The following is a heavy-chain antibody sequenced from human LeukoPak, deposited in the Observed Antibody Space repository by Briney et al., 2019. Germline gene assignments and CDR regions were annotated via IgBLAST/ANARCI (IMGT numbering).Heavy chain of an antibody. V-gene: IGHV3-48*02. D-gene: IGHD6-13*01. CDR1: GFTFSSYS. CDR2: ISSSSSTI. J-gene: IGHJ3*02. CDR3: ARDLSGAAAGTEAFDI. Sequence: GGSLRLPCAASGFTFSSYSMNWVRQAPGKGLEWVSYISSSSSTIYYADSVKGRFTISRDNAKNSLYLQMNSLRDEDTAVYYCARDLSGAAAGTEAFDIWGQGTMVTVSS.